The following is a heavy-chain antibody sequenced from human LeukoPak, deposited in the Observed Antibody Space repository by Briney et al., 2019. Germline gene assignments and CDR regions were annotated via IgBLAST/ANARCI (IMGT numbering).Heavy chain of an antibody. Sequence: GGSLRLSCAASGFPFSGYWMDWVRQAPGKGMEWVANINQDGSSQYYAASVKGRFTISRDNAKSSLYLQMNILRAEDTAVYYCSRSLDYLGQGALVTVSS. CDR3: SRSLDY. CDR2: INQDGSSQ. CDR1: GFPFSGYW. J-gene: IGHJ4*02. V-gene: IGHV3-7*01.